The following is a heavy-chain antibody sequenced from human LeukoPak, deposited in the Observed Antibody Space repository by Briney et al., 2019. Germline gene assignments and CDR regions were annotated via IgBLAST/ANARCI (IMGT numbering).Heavy chain of an antibody. V-gene: IGHV4-38-2*01. Sequence: SETMSLTCVLSAYSISSGYYWGWIRQPPGKGREWIGSIYHIGSTYYNRSLNSLVTISVDTTKSQYSLKLSSVTAAKTAVYYCARGGSGSYYDYYFDYWGQGTLVTVSS. CDR2: IYHIGST. CDR1: AYSISSGYY. D-gene: IGHD3-10*01. J-gene: IGHJ4*02. CDR3: ARGGSGSYYDYYFDY.